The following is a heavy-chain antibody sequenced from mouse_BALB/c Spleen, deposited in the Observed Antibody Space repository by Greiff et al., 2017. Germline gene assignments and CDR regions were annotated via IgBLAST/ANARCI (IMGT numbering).Heavy chain of an antibody. CDR1: GYTFTSYY. Sequence: QVQLQQSGAELVKPGASVKLSCKASGYTFTSYYMYWVKQRPGQGLEWIGEINPSDSYTNYNQKFKGKATLTVDKSSSTAYMQLSSLTSEDSAVYYCARSRSFDYWGQGTTLTVSS. CDR2: INPSDSYT. D-gene: IGHD2-14*01. J-gene: IGHJ2*01. V-gene: IGHV1-69*02. CDR3: ARSRSFDY.